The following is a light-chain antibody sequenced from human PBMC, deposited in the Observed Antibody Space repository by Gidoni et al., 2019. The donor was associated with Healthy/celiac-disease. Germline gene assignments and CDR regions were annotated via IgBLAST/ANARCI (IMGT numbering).Light chain of an antibody. CDR1: QSVSSSY. CDR3: QQYGSSSIT. CDR2: GAS. J-gene: IGKJ5*01. Sequence: EMVLTQSPGTLSLSPGERATLSCRASQSVSSSYLAWYQQKPGQAPRLRIYGASSRATGIPDRFSGSGSGTDFTLTISRLEPEDFAVYYCQQYGSSSITFGQGTRLEIK. V-gene: IGKV3-20*01.